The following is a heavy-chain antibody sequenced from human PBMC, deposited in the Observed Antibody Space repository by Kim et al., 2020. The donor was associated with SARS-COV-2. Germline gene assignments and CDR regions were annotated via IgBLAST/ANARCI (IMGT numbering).Heavy chain of an antibody. CDR2: VYFRGTT. CDR3: ARRETRDLFTSD. J-gene: IGHJ1*01. Sequence: SETLSLTCTVSGDSMSADYWNWIRQSPGKGLGWIGYVYFRGTTSYNPSLKSRVTISIDMSKSQFSLKLNSVTAADTAVYYCARRETRDLFTSDWG. V-gene: IGHV4-59*08. D-gene: IGHD3-10*02. CDR1: GDSMSADY.